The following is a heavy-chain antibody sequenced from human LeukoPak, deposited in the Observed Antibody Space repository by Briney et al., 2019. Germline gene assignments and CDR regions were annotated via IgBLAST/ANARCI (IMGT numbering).Heavy chain of an antibody. Sequence: PSETLSLTCTVSGGSMRSYYWSWIRQPPGKGLEWIGYIYYSGSINYSPSFRSRVTISIDMSKNQFSLKLTSVSAADTAVYYCARHNGGASIIGDWFDPWGQGTVVTAFS. CDR2: IYYSGSI. V-gene: IGHV4-59*08. CDR1: GGSMRSYY. D-gene: IGHD2-8*01. J-gene: IGHJ5*02. CDR3: ARHNGGASIIGDWFDP.